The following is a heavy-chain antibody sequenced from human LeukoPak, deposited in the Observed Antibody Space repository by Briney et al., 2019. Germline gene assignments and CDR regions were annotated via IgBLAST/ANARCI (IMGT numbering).Heavy chain of an antibody. CDR2: IYYSGST. CDR1: GGSISSYY. CDR3: ARERVGSGWYCFDY. J-gene: IGHJ4*02. D-gene: IGHD6-19*01. V-gene: IGHV4-59*12. Sequence: SETLSLTCTVSGGSISSYYWSWIRQPPGKGLEWIGYIYYSGSTNYNPSLKSRVTISVDTSKNQFSLKLSSVTAADTAVYYCARERVGSGWYCFDYWGQGTLVTVSS.